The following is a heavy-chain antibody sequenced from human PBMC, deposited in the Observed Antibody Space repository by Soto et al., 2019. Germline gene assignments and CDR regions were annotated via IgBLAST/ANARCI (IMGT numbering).Heavy chain of an antibody. CDR2: ISGSGGST. Sequence: XGSLRLSCPASGFTFSSYAMGWVRQAPGRGLEWVSAISGSGGSTYYADSVKGRFTISRDNSKNTLYLQMNSLRAEDTAVYYCAKGAVAVAGPALYYFDSWGQGTLVTVSS. CDR3: AKGAVAVAGPALYYFDS. V-gene: IGHV3-23*01. J-gene: IGHJ4*02. CDR1: GFTFSSYA. D-gene: IGHD6-19*01.